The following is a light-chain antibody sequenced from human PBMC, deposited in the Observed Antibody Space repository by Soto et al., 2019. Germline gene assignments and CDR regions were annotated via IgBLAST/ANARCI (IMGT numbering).Light chain of an antibody. Sequence: DIVLTQSPGTLSLSPGDRATLSCRASQSIATTSLGWFQQKPGLAPRLLFYGASTRASDIPDRFRGGGSGTEVTLTIDKLQAEDCAVYYCQHYGDSPRRTFGQGTKVEI. J-gene: IGKJ1*01. CDR2: GAS. CDR3: QHYGDSPRRT. CDR1: QSIATTS. V-gene: IGKV3-20*01.